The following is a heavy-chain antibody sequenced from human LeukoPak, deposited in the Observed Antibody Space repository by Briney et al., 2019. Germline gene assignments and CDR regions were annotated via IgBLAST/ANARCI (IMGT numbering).Heavy chain of an antibody. J-gene: IGHJ4*02. V-gene: IGHV3-30-3*01. CDR2: ISSYDGSNQ. D-gene: IGHD1-26*01. CDR3: AKDHGMEWELRVFDY. Sequence: GGSLRLSCVVSGFSFSSYSLHWVRQAPGRGLEWVAVISSYDGSNQYYADSVKGRFTISRDNSIHTLYLQMSILRPGGTAVYYCAKDHGMEWELRVFDYWGQGTLVTVSS. CDR1: GFSFSSYS.